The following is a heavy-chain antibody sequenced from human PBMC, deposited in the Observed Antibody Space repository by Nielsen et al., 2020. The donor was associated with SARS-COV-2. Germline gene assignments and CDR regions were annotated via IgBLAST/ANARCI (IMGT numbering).Heavy chain of an antibody. J-gene: IGHJ6*02. CDR2: IYYSGST. CDR3: ARGAYYDFWSGYNKDYYYYGMDV. D-gene: IGHD3-3*01. V-gene: IGHV4-39*07. Sequence: SETLSLTCTVSGGSISSSSYYWGWIRQPPGKGLEWIGSIYYSGSTYYNPSLKSRVTISVDTSKNQFSLKLSSVTAADTAVYYCARGAYYDFWSGYNKDYYYYGMDVWGQGTTVTVSS. CDR1: GGSISSSSYY.